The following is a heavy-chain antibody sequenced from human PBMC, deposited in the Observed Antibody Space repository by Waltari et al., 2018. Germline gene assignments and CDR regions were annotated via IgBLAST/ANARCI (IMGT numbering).Heavy chain of an antibody. D-gene: IGHD3-22*01. CDR3: ARVEVDSSGYPDY. CDR2: IIPIFGTA. J-gene: IGHJ4*02. Sequence: QVQLVQSGAEVTKPGASVKVSCKAVGYTFTGYYIHWVRQAPGQGLEWMGGIIPIFGTANYAQKFQGRVTITADKSTSTAYMELSSLRSEDTAVYYCARVEVDSSGYPDYWGQGTLVTVSS. CDR1: GYTFTGYY. V-gene: IGHV1-69*06.